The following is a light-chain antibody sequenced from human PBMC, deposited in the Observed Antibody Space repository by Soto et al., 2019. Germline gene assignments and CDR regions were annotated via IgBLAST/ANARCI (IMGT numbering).Light chain of an antibody. CDR2: GAS. V-gene: IGKV3-20*01. CDR1: QSVSGTY. CDR3: QQYGSPPLMYT. J-gene: IGKJ2*01. Sequence: ESVLTQSPGTLSLSPGERATLSCRTSQSVSGTYLAWYQHKPGQAPRLLIYGASNRATGIPDRFSGSGSGTDFTLTISRLEPEDFAVYYCQQYGSPPLMYTFGQGTKLEI.